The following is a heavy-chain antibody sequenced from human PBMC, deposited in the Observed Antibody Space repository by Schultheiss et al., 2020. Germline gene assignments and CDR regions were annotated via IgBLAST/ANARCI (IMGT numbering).Heavy chain of an antibody. J-gene: IGHJ4*02. CDR3: ARELAVFRNVDTAMVPDY. CDR1: GYTFTSYD. CDR2: MNPNSGDT. D-gene: IGHD5-18*01. Sequence: GESLKISCKASGYTFTSYDINWVRQATGQGLEWMGWMNPNSGDTGYAQKFQGRVTMTRNTSISTAYMELSSLRSEDTAVYYCARELAVFRNVDTAMVPDYWGQGTLVTVSS. V-gene: IGHV1-8*01.